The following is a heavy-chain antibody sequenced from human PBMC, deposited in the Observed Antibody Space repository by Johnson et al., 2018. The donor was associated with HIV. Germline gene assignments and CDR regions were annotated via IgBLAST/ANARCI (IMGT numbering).Heavy chain of an antibody. V-gene: IGHV3-30*18. J-gene: IGHJ3*02. Sequence: QVQLVESGGGVVQPGRSLRLSCAASGFTFSRYSIHWVRQAPGKGLEWVAVISNDGSNKYYADSVKGRFTISRDNSKNTLFLQMNSLRAEDTAVYYCAKESYLGSTSLADAFDMWGQGTMVTVSS. D-gene: IGHD1-26*01. CDR3: AKESYLGSTSLADAFDM. CDR1: GFTFSRYS. CDR2: ISNDGSNK.